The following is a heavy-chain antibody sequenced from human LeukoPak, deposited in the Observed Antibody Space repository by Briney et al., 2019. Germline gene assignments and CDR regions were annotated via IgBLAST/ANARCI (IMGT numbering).Heavy chain of an antibody. J-gene: IGHJ5*02. CDR3: VRRGNSGLASWFDP. V-gene: IGHV4-39*01. D-gene: IGHD4-23*01. Sequence: PSETLSLTCTVSGDSISSSSYYWGWVRQPPGKGLEWIGSIYYSGGTYYNPSLKSRVTISVDTSKNQFSLKLSSVTAADTAVYYCVRRGNSGLASWFDPWGQGTLVTVSS. CDR1: GDSISSSSYY. CDR2: IYYSGGT.